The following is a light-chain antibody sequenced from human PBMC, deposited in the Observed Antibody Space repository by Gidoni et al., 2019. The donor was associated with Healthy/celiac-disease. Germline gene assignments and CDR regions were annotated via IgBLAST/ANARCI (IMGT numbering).Light chain of an antibody. CDR2: AAS. CDR3: QQSYSNPKT. Sequence: DIQMPQSPSSLSASVGDRVTITCRASQSISSYFNWYQQKPGKAPKLLIYAASSLQSGVPSRFSGSGSGTDFTLTISSLQPEDFATYYCQQSYSNPKTFGPGTKVEIK. CDR1: QSISSY. V-gene: IGKV1-39*01. J-gene: IGKJ1*01.